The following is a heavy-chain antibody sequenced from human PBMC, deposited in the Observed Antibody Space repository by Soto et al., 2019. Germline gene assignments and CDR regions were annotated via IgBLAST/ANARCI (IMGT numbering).Heavy chain of an antibody. Sequence: QVQLVQSGAEVKKAGAPVKISCQASGYPFTSHAIYWVRQAPGQRPEWMGWINPANGNTKYSPKFQGRVTITRDTSASTAYMELRTLTSEDTGLYSCAREGKPLFRELVGWFDPWGQGTLLTVSS. CDR1: GYPFTSHA. V-gene: IGHV1-3*01. CDR3: AREGKPLFRELVGWFDP. J-gene: IGHJ5*02. CDR2: INPANGNT. D-gene: IGHD1-7*01.